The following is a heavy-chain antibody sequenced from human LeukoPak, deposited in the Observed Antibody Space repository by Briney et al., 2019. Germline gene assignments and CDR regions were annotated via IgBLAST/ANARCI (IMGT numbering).Heavy chain of an antibody. Sequence: PGGCLRLSCADSGFTCSRSDMVWVREAPGKGLEWVSIISGSGGSTFYADSVRGRFTISRDNSKNIVSLRMKSLRAEDTAVYHCAKKGYRCSPRFDPWRQGTLVTVSS. CDR2: ISGSGGST. CDR1: GFTCSRSD. D-gene: IGHD5-12*01. CDR3: AKKGYRCSPRFDP. J-gene: IGHJ5*02. V-gene: IGHV3-23*01.